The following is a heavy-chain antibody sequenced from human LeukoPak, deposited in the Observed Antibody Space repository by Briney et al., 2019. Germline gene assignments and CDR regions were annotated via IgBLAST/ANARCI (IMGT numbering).Heavy chain of an antibody. J-gene: IGHJ4*02. CDR2: IVGSGDYT. D-gene: IGHD4-17*01. CDR3: AKSRLIMTTVTTFDF. CDR1: CSMSRSDA. Sequence: GGFRRLSLPVSCSMSRSDATIGVCQAPGKGLEWVSRIVGSGDYTYYADSVKGRFTMSRDNSKNSLYLQMNSLRAEDSAVYHCAKSRLIMTTVTTFDFWGPGTLVAVSS. V-gene: IGHV3-23*01.